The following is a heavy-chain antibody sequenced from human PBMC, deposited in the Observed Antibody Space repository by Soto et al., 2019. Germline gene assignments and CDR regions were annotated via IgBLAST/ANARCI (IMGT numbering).Heavy chain of an antibody. D-gene: IGHD3-16*01. CDR1: GDSVSSNSAA. V-gene: IGHV6-1*01. CDR3: AGAWAAFDY. CDR2: TYYRSKWYN. Sequence: QTLSLTCAISGDSVSSNSAAWNWIRQSSSRGLEWLGRTYYRSKWYNEYAESVKSRITINPDTSKNQISLQLNSVTPEDTAVYYCAGAWAAFDYWGQGTLVTVSS. J-gene: IGHJ4*02.